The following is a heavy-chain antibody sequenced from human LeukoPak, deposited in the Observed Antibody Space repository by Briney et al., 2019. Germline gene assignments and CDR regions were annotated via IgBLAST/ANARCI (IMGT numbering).Heavy chain of an antibody. CDR3: AREISWARGAFDV. Sequence: SETLSLTCAVYGGSFSGYFWSWIRQSPGKGPEWIGEINHKGGTNYNPSLKSRVTISVDTSKNQFSLRLSSATAAETAVYYCAREISWARGAFDVWGQGTKVTVSS. V-gene: IGHV4-34*01. J-gene: IGHJ3*01. CDR1: GGSFSGYF. CDR2: INHKGGT. D-gene: IGHD3-16*01.